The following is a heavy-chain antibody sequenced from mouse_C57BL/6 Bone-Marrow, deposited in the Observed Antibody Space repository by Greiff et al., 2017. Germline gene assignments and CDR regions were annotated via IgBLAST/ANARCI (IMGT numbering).Heavy chain of an antibody. J-gene: IGHJ3*01. V-gene: IGHV5-9-1*02. CDR3: TRGGTDYGNYGFAY. D-gene: IGHD2-1*01. Sequence: EVKLVESGEGLVKPGGSLKLSCAASGFTFSSYAMSWVRQTPEKRLEWVAYISSGGDYIYYADTVKGRFTISRDNARNTLYLQMSSLKSEDTAMYYCTRGGTDYGNYGFAYWGQGTLVTVSA. CDR2: ISSGGDYI. CDR1: GFTFSSYA.